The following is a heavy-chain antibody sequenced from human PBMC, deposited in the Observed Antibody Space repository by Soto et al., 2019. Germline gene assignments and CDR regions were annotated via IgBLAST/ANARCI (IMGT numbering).Heavy chain of an antibody. CDR3: AREGVVVAALYYYYRDV. D-gene: IGHD2-15*01. J-gene: IGHJ6*03. CDR2: IKQDGSEK. V-gene: IGHV3-7*01. Sequence: PGGSLRLSCAASGFTFSSYWMSWVRQAPGKGLEWVANIKQDGSEKYYVDSVKGRFTISRDNAKNSLYLQMNSLRAEDTAVYYCAREGVVVAALYYYYRDVWGKGTTVTVSS. CDR1: GFTFSSYW.